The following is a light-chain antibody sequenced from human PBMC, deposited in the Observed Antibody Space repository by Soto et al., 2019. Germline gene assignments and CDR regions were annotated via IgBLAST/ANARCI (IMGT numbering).Light chain of an antibody. Sequence: DIVLTPAPGTLFFSPGERATLSCRASQIISSTYLGWYQQKPGQAPRLLIYGASSRATGIPDRFSGSGSGTDFTLTISRLEPEDFAVYYCQHYGTSLYTFGQGTRLEIK. J-gene: IGKJ5*01. CDR3: QHYGTSLYT. CDR1: QIISSTY. CDR2: GAS. V-gene: IGKV3-20*01.